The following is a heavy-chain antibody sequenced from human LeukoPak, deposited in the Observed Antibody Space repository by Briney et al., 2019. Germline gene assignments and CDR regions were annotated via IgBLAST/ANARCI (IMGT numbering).Heavy chain of an antibody. V-gene: IGHV3-53*04. J-gene: IGHJ3*02. CDR3: ARDPGGGYAFDI. D-gene: IGHD3-16*01. CDR1: GFTFSRYG. CDR2: IYSGGST. Sequence: PGGSLRLSCAASGFTFSRYGMSWVRQAPGKGLEWVSVIYSGGSTYYADSVKGRFTISRHNSKNTLYLQMNSLRAEDTAVYYCARDPGGGYAFDIWGQGTMVSVSS.